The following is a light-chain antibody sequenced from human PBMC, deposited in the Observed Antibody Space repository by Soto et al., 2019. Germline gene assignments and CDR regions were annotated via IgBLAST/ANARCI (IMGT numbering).Light chain of an antibody. V-gene: IGKV3-11*01. CDR3: QHRSSWPLT. CDR2: DAS. Sequence: EVLLTQSPATLSLSPGERATLSCRASQSVTIKLAWYQQKPGQAPRLLIYDASTRATGVPARFSGSGSGTDFTLTISSLEPEDFAVYFCQHRSSWPLTFDGGTKVEI. CDR1: QSVTIK. J-gene: IGKJ4*01.